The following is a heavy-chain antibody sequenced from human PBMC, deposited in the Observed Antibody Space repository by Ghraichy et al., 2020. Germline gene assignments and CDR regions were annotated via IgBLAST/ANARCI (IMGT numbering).Heavy chain of an antibody. V-gene: IGHV3-30*02. J-gene: IGHJ4*02. CDR1: GFTFSSYG. CDR2: IRYDGSNK. Sequence: GGSLRLSCAASGFTFSSYGMHWVRQAPGKGLEWVAFIRYDGSNKYYADSVKGRFTISRDNSKNTLYLQMNSLRAEDTAVYYCAKDYYDSSGYFDYWGQGTLVTVSS. D-gene: IGHD3-22*01. CDR3: AKDYYDSSGYFDY.